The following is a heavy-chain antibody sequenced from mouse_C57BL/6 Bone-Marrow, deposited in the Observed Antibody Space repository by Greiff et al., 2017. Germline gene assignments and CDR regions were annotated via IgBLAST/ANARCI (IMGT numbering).Heavy chain of an antibody. CDR3: ASSSLYYYAMGC. CDR1: GYTFTSYW. J-gene: IGHJ4*01. D-gene: IGHD1-1*01. Sequence: QVQLQQPGAELVKPGASVKLSCKASGYTFTSYWMQWVKQRPGQGLEWIGEIDPSDSYTNYNQKFTGKATLTVDTSSSTAYMQLSSLTSEDSSVYYCASSSLYYYAMGCWGQGTSVTVSS. V-gene: IGHV1-50*01. CDR2: IDPSDSYT.